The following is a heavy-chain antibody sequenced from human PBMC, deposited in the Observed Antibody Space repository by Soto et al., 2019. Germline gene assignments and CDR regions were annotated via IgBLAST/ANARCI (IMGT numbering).Heavy chain of an antibody. V-gene: IGHV4-31*03. D-gene: IGHD3-3*01. CDR1: GGSISSGGYY. CDR3: ARAKRITIFGVVIMLSAFDI. CDR2: IYYSGST. Sequence: SETLSLTCTVSGGSISSGGYYWSWICQHPGKGLEWIGYIYYSGSTYYNPSLKSRVTISVDTSKNQFSLKLSSVTAADTAVYYCARAKRITIFGVVIMLSAFDIWGQGTMVTLSS. J-gene: IGHJ3*02.